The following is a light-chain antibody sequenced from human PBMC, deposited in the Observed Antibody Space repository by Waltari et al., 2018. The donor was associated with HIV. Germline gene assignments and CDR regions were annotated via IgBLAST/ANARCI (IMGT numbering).Light chain of an antibody. CDR3: ATWDESLSGWV. CDR2: SPT. Sequence: QSLLTQPHSPSGTPVQRVNILCSSSTSNIDSNIVTWYQQFPGTAPKFLISSPTQRPSGVPDRFSGSKYGNSASLAISGLQSEDEADYYCATWDESLSGWVFGGGTKLTVL. J-gene: IGLJ3*02. V-gene: IGLV1-44*01. CDR1: TSNIDSNI.